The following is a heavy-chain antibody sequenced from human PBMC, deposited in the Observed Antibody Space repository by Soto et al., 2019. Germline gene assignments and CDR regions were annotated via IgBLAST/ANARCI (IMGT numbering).Heavy chain of an antibody. CDR3: ARVPNNYYYYYMDV. V-gene: IGHV1-8*01. CDR1: GYTFTSYD. J-gene: IGHJ6*03. CDR2: MNPNSGNT. Sequence: QVQLVQSGAEVKKPGASVKVSCKASGYTFTSYDINWVRQATGQGLEWMGWMNPNSGNTGYAQKFQGRVTMTRNTSISTAYMELSSLRSDDTAVYYCARVPNNYYYYYMDVWGKGTTVTVSS.